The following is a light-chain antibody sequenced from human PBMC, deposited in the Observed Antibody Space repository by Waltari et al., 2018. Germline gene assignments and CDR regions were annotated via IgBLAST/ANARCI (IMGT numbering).Light chain of an antibody. Sequence: QSALTQHASVSGSPGQSITISCTGTSSDVGGYTYVSWYQQHTGKAPKRMIYEVSNRPSCVSDRFSGSKSGNTAFLTISGLQAEDEADYYCSSYTSSIYVFGTGTKVTVL. CDR2: EVS. CDR3: SSYTSSIYV. J-gene: IGLJ1*01. V-gene: IGLV2-14*01. CDR1: SSDVGGYTY.